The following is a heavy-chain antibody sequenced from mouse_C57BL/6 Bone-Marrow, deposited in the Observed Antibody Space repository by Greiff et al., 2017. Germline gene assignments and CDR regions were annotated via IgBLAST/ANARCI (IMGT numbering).Heavy chain of an antibody. D-gene: IGHD2-3*01. CDR2: IDPENGDT. CDR3: TFDGYSHWYFDV. V-gene: IGHV14-4*01. J-gene: IGHJ1*03. CDR1: GFNIKDDY. Sequence: EVQLQQSGAELVRPGASVKLSCTASGFNIKDDYMHWVKQRPEQGLEWIGWIDPENGDTEYASKFQGKATITADTSSNTAYLQLSSLTSEDTAVYYCTFDGYSHWYFDVWGTGTTVTVSS.